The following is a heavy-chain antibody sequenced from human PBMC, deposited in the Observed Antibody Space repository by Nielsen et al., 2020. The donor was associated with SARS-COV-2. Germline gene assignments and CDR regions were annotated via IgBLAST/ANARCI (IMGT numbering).Heavy chain of an antibody. CDR3: ARDWYCSSTSCYLDDYYGMDV. Sequence: GESLKISCAASGFTFSSYWMSWVRQAPGKGLEWVANIKQDGSEKYYVDSVKGRFTISRDNAKNSLYLQMNSLRAEDTAVYYCARDWYCSSTSCYLDDYYGMDVWGQGTTVTVSS. D-gene: IGHD2-2*01. CDR1: GFTFSSYW. CDR2: IKQDGSEK. J-gene: IGHJ6*02. V-gene: IGHV3-7*01.